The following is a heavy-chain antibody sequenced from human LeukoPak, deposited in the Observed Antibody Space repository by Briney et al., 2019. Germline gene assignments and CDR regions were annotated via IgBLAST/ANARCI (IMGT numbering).Heavy chain of an antibody. CDR2: ISSSGGST. CDR1: GFTFSSYT. Sequence: GGSLRLSCAASGFTFSSYTMSWVRHAPGKGLEWVSGISSSGGSTYYADSVKGRFTISRDNSKDTLYLQMDSLRAEDTAVYYCARSAGLRCFDYWGLGTLVTVSS. D-gene: IGHD4-17*01. V-gene: IGHV3-23*01. J-gene: IGHJ4*02. CDR3: ARSAGLRCFDY.